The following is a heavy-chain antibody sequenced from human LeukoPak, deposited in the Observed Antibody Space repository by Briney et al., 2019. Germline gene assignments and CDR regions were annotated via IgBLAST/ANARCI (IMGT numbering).Heavy chain of an antibody. J-gene: IGHJ4*02. Sequence: SETLSLTCTVSGGSISSYYWSWIRQPPGKGLEWIGYIYYSGSTNYNPSLKSRVTISVDTSKNQFSLKLSSVTAADTAVYYCASSPSYSGWYYFDYWDQGTLVTVSS. CDR2: IYYSGST. V-gene: IGHV4-59*01. CDR1: GGSISSYY. D-gene: IGHD6-19*01. CDR3: ASSPSYSGWYYFDY.